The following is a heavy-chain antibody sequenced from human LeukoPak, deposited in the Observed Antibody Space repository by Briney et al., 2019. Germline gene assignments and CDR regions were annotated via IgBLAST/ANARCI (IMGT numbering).Heavy chain of an antibody. V-gene: IGHV3-7*01. CDR3: ARDTVFGVLIGPRMDV. CDR2: IKPDGSEK. CDR1: GFTFSSYW. D-gene: IGHD3-3*01. Sequence: GGSLTLSCAAAGFTFSSYWMSWVRQAPGKGLEWVAIIKPDGSEKYYVDSVEGRFTITRDNAKNSLYLQMNSLRAEDTAVYYCARDTVFGVLIGPRMDVWGQGTTVTVSS. J-gene: IGHJ6*02.